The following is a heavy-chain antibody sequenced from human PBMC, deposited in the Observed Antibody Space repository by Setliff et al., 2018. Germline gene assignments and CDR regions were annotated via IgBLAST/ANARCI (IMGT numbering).Heavy chain of an antibody. CDR2: MNPNNGNT. V-gene: IGHV1-8*02. CDR1: GYTFINYE. J-gene: IGHJ6*02. CDR3: ARTRGLDV. Sequence: GASVKVSCKASGYTFINYEINWVRQATGQGLEWMGGMNPNNGNTLYAQKFQGRVTMTRNTSISTAYMELSSLRSEDTAVYYCARTRGLDVWGQGTTVTVSS.